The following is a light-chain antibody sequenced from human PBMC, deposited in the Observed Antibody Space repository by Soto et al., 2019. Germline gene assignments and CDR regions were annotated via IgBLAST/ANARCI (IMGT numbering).Light chain of an antibody. CDR1: QTISRDD. Sequence: EIVLTQSPGTLSLSPGETATLSCRTSQTISRDDLAWYQQRPGQAPRLLIYGASSRATGIPDRFSGSGSGTDFTLTISRLEPEDFAMYYCHQYGISPPVTFGQGTRLEIK. V-gene: IGKV3-20*01. J-gene: IGKJ5*01. CDR3: HQYGISPPVT. CDR2: GAS.